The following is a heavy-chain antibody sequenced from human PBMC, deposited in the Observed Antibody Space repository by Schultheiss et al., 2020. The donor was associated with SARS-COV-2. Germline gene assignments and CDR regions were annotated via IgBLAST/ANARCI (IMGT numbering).Heavy chain of an antibody. CDR1: GGSISSGDYY. V-gene: IGHV4-61*08. Sequence: SQTLSLTCTVSGGSISSGDYYWSWIRQPPGKGLEWIGYIYYSGSTNYNPSLKSRVTISVDTSKNQFSLKLSSVTAADTAVYYCARDTLADYYGSGSSGFDYWGQGTLVTVSS. CDR3: ARDTLADYYGSGSSGFDY. J-gene: IGHJ4*02. CDR2: IYYSGST. D-gene: IGHD3-10*01.